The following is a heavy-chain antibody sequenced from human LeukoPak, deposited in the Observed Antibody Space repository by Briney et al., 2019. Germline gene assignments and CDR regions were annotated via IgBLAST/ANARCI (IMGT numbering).Heavy chain of an antibody. D-gene: IGHD3-10*01. CDR1: GFTFDDYA. J-gene: IGHJ4*02. CDR3: ARDQAGSGILWFGELFLTVDY. Sequence: PGGSLRLSCAASGFTFDDYAMHWVRQAPGKGLEWVSGISWNSGSIGYADSVKGRFTISRDNSKNTLYLQMNSLRAEDTAVYYCARDQAGSGILWFGELFLTVDYWGQGTLVTVSS. V-gene: IGHV3-9*01. CDR2: ISWNSGSI.